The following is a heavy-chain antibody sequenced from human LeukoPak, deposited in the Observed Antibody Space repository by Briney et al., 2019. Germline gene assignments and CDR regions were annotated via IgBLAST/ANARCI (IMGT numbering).Heavy chain of an antibody. V-gene: IGHV4-59*01. CDR1: DGSINSYY. CDR3: ARGRSNYYGMDV. J-gene: IGHJ6*02. Sequence: PSETLSLTCSVSDGSINSYYWNWIRRPPGKGLEWIGYIYYNGNTNYSPSLKSRVTMPVDTSKNLFSLKVSSVTAADTAVHYCARGRSNYYGMDVWGQGTTVTVSS. D-gene: IGHD1-26*01. CDR2: IYYNGNT.